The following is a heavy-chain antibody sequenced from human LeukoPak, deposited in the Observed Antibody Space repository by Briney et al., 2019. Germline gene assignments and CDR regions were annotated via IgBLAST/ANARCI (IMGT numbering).Heavy chain of an antibody. V-gene: IGHV4-4*07. J-gene: IGHJ4*02. CDR3: ARGVGYCSVGSCQAPFDY. Sequence: SETLSLTCTVSGGSISSYYWSWIRQPAGKGLEWIGRIYTSGSTNYNPSLKSRVTMSVDTSKNQFSLKLSSVTAADTAVYYCARGVGYCSVGSCQAPFDYWGQGTLVTVSS. D-gene: IGHD2-15*01. CDR1: GGSISSYY. CDR2: IYTSGST.